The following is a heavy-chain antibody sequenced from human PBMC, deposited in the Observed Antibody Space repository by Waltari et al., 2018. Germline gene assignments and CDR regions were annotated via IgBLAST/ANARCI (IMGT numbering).Heavy chain of an antibody. V-gene: IGHV1-8*03. CDR2: RNPNSGNT. Sequence: QVQLVQSGAEVKKPGASVKVSCKASGYTFTSYDINWVRQATGQGLEWMGWRNPNSGNTGYAQKFQGRVTITRNTSISTAYMELSSLRSEDTAVYYCARGVGDIVATAWDAFDIWGQGTMVTVSS. J-gene: IGHJ3*02. CDR1: GYTFTSYD. D-gene: IGHD5-12*01. CDR3: ARGVGDIVATAWDAFDI.